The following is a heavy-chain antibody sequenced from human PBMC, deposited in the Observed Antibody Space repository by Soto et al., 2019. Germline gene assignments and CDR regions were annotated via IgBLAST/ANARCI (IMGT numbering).Heavy chain of an antibody. J-gene: IGHJ3*01. CDR2: VKHSGNI. V-gene: IGHV4-34*01. D-gene: IGHD3-3*01. CDR3: ASESNFDFYSGYAVSFDV. CDR1: GGSFSGYY. Sequence: SSETLSLTCAVYGGSFSGYYWGWFRQPPGKGLEWIGEVKHSGNINYNPSLKSRLTVSVDTSQNQVSLKLSSITAADTAMYYGASESNFDFYSGYAVSFDVWGQGTMVTVSS.